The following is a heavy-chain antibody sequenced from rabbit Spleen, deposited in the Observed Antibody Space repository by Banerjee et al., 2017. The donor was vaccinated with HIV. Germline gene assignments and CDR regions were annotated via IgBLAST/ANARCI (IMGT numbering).Heavy chain of an antibody. D-gene: IGHD6-1*01. Sequence: QEQLVESGGGLVKPEGSLTLTCKASGIDFSDSAYMCWVRQAPGKGLEWIACVYTGVTGTTYYASWAKGRFTISRTSSTTATLQMTSLTAADTATYFCAGGDGYAYGGYDLWGPGTLVTVS. CDR2: VYTGVTGTT. CDR3: AGGDGYAYGGYDL. J-gene: IGHJ4*01. V-gene: IGHV1S45*01. CDR1: GIDFSDSAY.